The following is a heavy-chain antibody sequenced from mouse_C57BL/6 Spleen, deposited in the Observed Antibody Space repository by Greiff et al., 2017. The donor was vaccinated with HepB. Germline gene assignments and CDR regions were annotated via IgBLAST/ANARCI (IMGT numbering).Heavy chain of an antibody. CDR2: ISSGSSTI. J-gene: IGHJ2*01. CDR3: ARGYYYGSSFLYYFDY. CDR1: GFTFSDYG. D-gene: IGHD1-1*01. V-gene: IGHV5-17*01. Sequence: EVKLVESGGGLVKPGGSLKLSCAASGFTFSDYGMHWVRQAPEKGLEWVAYISSGSSTIYYADTVKGRFTISRDNANNTLFLQMTSLRSEDTAMYYSARGYYYGSSFLYYFDYWGQGTTLTVSS.